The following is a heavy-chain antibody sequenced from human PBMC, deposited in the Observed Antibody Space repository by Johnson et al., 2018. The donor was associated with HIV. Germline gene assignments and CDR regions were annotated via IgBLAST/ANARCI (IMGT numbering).Heavy chain of an antibody. V-gene: IGHV3-30-3*01. Sequence: VQLVESGGGVVQPGRSLRLSCAASGFTFSSYAMHWVRQAPGKGLEWVAVISYDGSNKYYADSVKGRFTISRDNSKNTLYLQMNSLRAEDTAVYYCARDRLYSSGLYGTDAFDIWGQGTMVIVSS. CDR1: GFTFSSYA. CDR3: ARDRLYSSGLYGTDAFDI. J-gene: IGHJ3*02. CDR2: ISYDGSNK. D-gene: IGHD6-19*01.